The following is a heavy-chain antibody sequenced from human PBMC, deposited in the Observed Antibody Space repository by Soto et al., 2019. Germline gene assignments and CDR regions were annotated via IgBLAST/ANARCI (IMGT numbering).Heavy chain of an antibody. V-gene: IGHV4-59*01. CDR3: ARGDPLLWFGEKVYYGMDV. Sequence: QVQLQESGPGLVKPSETLSLTCTVSGGSISSYYWSWIRQPPGKGLEWIGYIYYSGSTNYHPSLKSRVTISVDASKNQFSLELSSVTAADTGVYYCARGDPLLWFGEKVYYGMDVWGQGTTVTVSS. J-gene: IGHJ6*02. CDR2: IYYSGST. D-gene: IGHD3-10*01. CDR1: GGSISSYY.